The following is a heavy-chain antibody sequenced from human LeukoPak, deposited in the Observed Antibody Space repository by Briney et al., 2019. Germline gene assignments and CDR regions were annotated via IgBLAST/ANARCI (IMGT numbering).Heavy chain of an antibody. J-gene: IGHJ4*02. CDR1: GVSISTSEW. Sequence: SETLSLTGAVSGVSISTSEWWIWVRQPPGQGLEWIGYIYYSGSTSHSPSLKSRVTMSIDTSKSQFSLKLDSVTTADTAVYYWAYIAGFRINYWGQGVLVTVSS. CDR2: IYYSGST. V-gene: IGHV4-4*02. CDR3: AYIAGFRINY. D-gene: IGHD1-14*01.